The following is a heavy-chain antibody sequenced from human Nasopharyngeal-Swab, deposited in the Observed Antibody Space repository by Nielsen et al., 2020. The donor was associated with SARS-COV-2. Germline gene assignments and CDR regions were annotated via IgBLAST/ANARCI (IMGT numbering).Heavy chain of an antibody. Sequence: RQAPGKGLEWIGSIYYSGSTYYNPSLKSRVTISVDTSKNQFSLKLSSVTAADTAVYYCARARPGLWEPAPYGMDVWGRGTTVTVSS. V-gene: IGHV4-39*07. CDR2: IYYSGST. CDR3: ARARPGLWEPAPYGMDV. D-gene: IGHD4/OR15-4a*01. J-gene: IGHJ6*02.